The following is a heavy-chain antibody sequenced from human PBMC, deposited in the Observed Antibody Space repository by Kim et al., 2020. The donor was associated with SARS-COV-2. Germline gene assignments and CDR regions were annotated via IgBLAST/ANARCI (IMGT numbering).Heavy chain of an antibody. Sequence: SETLSLTCAVYGGSFSGYYWSWIRQPPGKGLEWIGEINHSGSTNYNPSLKSRVTISVDTSKNQFSLKLSSVTAADTAVYYCARGPAYCSSTSCYPNWFDPWGQGTLVTVSS. J-gene: IGHJ5*02. D-gene: IGHD2-2*01. CDR3: ARGPAYCSSTSCYPNWFDP. V-gene: IGHV4-34*01. CDR1: GGSFSGYY. CDR2: INHSGST.